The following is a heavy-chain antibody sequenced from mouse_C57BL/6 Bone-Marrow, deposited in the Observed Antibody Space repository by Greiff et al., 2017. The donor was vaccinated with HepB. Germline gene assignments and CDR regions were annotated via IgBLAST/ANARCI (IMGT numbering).Heavy chain of an antibody. Sequence: EVKLVESGGDLVKPGGSLKLSCAASGFTFSSYGMSWVRQTPDKRLEWVATISSGGSYNYYTDSVKGRFTISRDNAKNTLYLQMSSLKSEDTAMYYCARPISYYCSRWFAYWGQGTLVTVSA. CDR1: GFTFSSYG. J-gene: IGHJ3*01. V-gene: IGHV5-6*01. CDR2: ISSGGSYN. CDR3: ARPISYYCSRWFAY. D-gene: IGHD1-1*01.